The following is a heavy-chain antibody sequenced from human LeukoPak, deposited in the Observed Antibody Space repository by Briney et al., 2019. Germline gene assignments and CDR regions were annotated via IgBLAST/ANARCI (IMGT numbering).Heavy chain of an antibody. CDR2: ISSSSSYI. D-gene: IGHD6-13*01. J-gene: IGHJ4*02. V-gene: IGHV3-21*01. Sequence: PGGSLRLSCAASGFTFSSYSMNWVRQAPGKGLEWVSSISSSSSYIYYADSVKGRFTISRDNAKNSLYLQMNSLRAEDTALFYCVRDGPSSNSLDFDSWGQGTLVTVSS. CDR3: VRDGPSSNSLDFDS. CDR1: GFTFSSYS.